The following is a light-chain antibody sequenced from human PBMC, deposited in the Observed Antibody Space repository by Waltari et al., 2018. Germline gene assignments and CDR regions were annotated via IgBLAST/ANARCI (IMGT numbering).Light chain of an antibody. CDR3: AAWDDSLNGV. CDR1: SPNIGTNT. J-gene: IGLJ3*02. Sequence: QSVLTQPPSASGTPGQTVSISCSGSSPNIGTNTVNWYQQPPGTAPKLLIYSNNQRPSGVPDRFSGSKSGTSASLAISGLQSEDEADYYCAAWDDSLNGVFGGGTKLTVL. CDR2: SNN. V-gene: IGLV1-44*01.